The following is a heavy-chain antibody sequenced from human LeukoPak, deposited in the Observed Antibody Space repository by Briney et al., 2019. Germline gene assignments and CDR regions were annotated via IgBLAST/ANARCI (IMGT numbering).Heavy chain of an antibody. J-gene: IGHJ3*02. CDR3: SRDRAPYVPRAFET. CDR1: GYSISSGYY. CDR2: IYHSGST. Sequence: SETLSLTCAVSGYSISSGYYWGWIRQPPGNGLEWIGSIYHSGSTHYNPSLKSRVTIPVDTSKNQFSLKLSSVTAAITAVYFPSRDRAPYVPRAFETWGQGTIYTASS. V-gene: IGHV4-38-2*02. D-gene: IGHD3-16*01.